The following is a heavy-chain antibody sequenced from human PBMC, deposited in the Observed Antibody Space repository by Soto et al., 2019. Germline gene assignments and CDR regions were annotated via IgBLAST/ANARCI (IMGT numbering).Heavy chain of an antibody. CDR3: ARDGSGSYPYYFAY. V-gene: IGHV4-59*01. D-gene: IGHD3-10*01. Sequence: PSETLSLTCTGSGGSISSYYWSWIRQPPGKGLEWIGYIYYSGSTNYNPSLKSRVTISVDTSKNQFSLKLGSVTAADTAVYYCARDGSGSYPYYFAYWGQGTLVIVSS. J-gene: IGHJ4*02. CDR2: IYYSGST. CDR1: GGSISSYY.